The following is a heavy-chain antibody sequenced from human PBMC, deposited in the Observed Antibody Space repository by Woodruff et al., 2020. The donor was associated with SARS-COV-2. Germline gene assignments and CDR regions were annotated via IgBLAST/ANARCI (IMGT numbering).Heavy chain of an antibody. Sequence: GLEWVASISSFSTNIHYADSVKGRFTFSRDNAKNSMYLHMNSLRAEDTAVYSCARVGGGQWLIRDYYHYMDVWGKGT. CDR2: ISSFSTNI. J-gene: IGHJ6*03. D-gene: IGHD6-19*01. V-gene: IGHV3-21*01. CDR3: ARVGGGQWLIRDYYHYMDV.